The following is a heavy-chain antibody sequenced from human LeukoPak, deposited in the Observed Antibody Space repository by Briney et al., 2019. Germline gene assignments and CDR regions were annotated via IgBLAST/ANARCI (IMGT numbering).Heavy chain of an antibody. V-gene: IGHV3-33*01. Sequence: GGSLRLSCAASGFTFSSYGMHWVRQAPGKGLEWVAVIWYDGSNKYYADSVKGRFTISRDNSKNTLYLQMNSLRAEDTAVYYCAGEVGQLLQMGNWFDPWGQGTLVTVSS. CDR3: AGEVGQLLQMGNWFDP. CDR1: GFTFSSYG. J-gene: IGHJ5*02. D-gene: IGHD2-2*01. CDR2: IWYDGSNK.